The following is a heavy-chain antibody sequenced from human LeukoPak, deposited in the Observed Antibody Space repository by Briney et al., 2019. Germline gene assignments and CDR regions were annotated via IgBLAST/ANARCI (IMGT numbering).Heavy chain of an antibody. J-gene: IGHJ6*02. Sequence: SETLSLTCTVSGGSISSYYWSWIRQPAGKGLERIGRIYTSGSTNYNPSLKSRVTMSVDTSKNQFSLKLSSVTAADTAVYYCASSQWLASYYYYGMDAWGQGTTVTVSS. D-gene: IGHD5-12*01. CDR2: IYTSGST. CDR3: ASSQWLASYYYYGMDA. CDR1: GGSISSYY. V-gene: IGHV4-4*07.